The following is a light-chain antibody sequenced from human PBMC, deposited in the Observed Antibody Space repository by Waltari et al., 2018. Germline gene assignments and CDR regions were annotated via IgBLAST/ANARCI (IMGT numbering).Light chain of an antibody. CDR3: SLYYGDARWV. CDR2: DTD. CDR1: TGVVTTKYY. Sequence: VLTQEPSLTVSPGGTVTPTCDSTTGVVTTKYYPNWFQQKPGQSTRTLISDTDKKHAWTPARFSGSLLGGKAALTLSNVQPEDEADYYCSLYYGDARWVFGGGTKLTVL. V-gene: IGLV7-43*01. J-gene: IGLJ3*02.